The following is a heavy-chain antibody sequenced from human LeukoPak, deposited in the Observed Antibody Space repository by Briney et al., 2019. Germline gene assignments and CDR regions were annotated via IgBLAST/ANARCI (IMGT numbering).Heavy chain of an antibody. CDR2: IYTSGST. J-gene: IGHJ4*02. D-gene: IGHD3-16*02. CDR1: GGSISSYY. CDR3: ARGGVWSYRTTLYY. V-gene: IGHV4-4*07. Sequence: SETLSLTCTVSGGSISSYYWSWIRQPAGKGLEWIGRIYTSGSTNYNPSLKSRVTMSVDTSKNQFSLKLSSVTAADTAVYYCARGGVWSYRTTLYYWGQGTLVTVSS.